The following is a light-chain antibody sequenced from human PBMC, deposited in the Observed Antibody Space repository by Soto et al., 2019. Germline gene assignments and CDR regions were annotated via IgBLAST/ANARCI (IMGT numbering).Light chain of an antibody. Sequence: QSALTQPPSASGSPGQSVTISCTGTSSDVGGYNYVSWYQQHPGKAPKLMIYEVSKRPSGVPDRFSGSKSGNTASLTVSGLQAEDEADYYGCSYAGSNNFVVFGGGTQLTVL. CDR2: EVS. CDR1: SSDVGGYNY. J-gene: IGLJ2*01. CDR3: CSYAGSNNFVV. V-gene: IGLV2-8*01.